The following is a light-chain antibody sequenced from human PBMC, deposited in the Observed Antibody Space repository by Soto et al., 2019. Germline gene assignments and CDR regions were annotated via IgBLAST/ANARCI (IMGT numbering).Light chain of an antibody. CDR2: AAS. CDR3: QQANSFPRT. V-gene: IGKV1D-12*01. Sequence: DIQMTQSPSSASASVGDRVTITCRASQDISVWLAWYQQKPGKAPKLLIYAASNLQTGVPSRFSGSGSGTDFTLSIHSLQPEDFATYYCQQANSFPRTFGPGTKVDIK. CDR1: QDISVW. J-gene: IGKJ3*01.